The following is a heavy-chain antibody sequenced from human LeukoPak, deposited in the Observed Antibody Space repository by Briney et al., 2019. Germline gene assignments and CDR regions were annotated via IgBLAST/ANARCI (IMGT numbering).Heavy chain of an antibody. V-gene: IGHV3-11*01. CDR1: GFTFSDYY. CDR2: ISSSGSTI. CDR3: ARDFWSGYCDY. J-gene: IGHJ4*02. D-gene: IGHD3-3*01. Sequence: GSLRLSCAASGFTFSDYYMSWIRLAPGKGLEWVSYISSSGSTIYYADSVRGRFTISRDNAKNSVDLQMNSLRAEDTAVYYCARDFWSGYCDYWGQGTLVTVSS.